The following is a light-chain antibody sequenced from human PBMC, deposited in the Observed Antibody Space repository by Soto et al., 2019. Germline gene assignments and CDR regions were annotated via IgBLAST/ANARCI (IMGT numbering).Light chain of an antibody. Sequence: DIPMTQSPSTLSASVGDRVTITCRASQSISSWLAWYQQKPGKAPKLLIYDASSLESGVPSRFSGSGSGTEFTLTISSLQPDDFATYYCQQYNSFSVTFGQGTKVEMK. V-gene: IGKV1-5*01. J-gene: IGKJ1*01. CDR2: DAS. CDR1: QSISSW. CDR3: QQYNSFSVT.